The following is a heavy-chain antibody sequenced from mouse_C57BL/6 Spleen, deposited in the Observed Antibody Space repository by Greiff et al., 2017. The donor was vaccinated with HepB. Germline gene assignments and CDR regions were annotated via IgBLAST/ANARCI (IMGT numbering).Heavy chain of an antibody. Sequence: VQLQESGAELARPGASVKLSCKASGYTFTSYGISWVKQRTGQGLEWIGEIYPRSGNTYYNEKFKGKATLTADKSSSTAYMELRSLTSEDSAVYFCARSPYGNYFDYWGQGTTLTVSS. CDR3: ARSPYGNYFDY. CDR2: IYPRSGNT. CDR1: GYTFTSYG. J-gene: IGHJ2*01. D-gene: IGHD2-1*01. V-gene: IGHV1-81*01.